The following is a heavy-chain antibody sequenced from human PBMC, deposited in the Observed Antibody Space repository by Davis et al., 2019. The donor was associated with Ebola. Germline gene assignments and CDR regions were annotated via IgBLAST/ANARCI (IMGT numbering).Heavy chain of an antibody. Sequence: PGGSLRLFCAASGFTFSSYAMSWVRQAPGKGLEWVGRIQSKTDGGTTDYAAAVKGRITISRDDSKNTLFLQMNSLKTEDTAVYYCTTDGRYCSTTSCYNIDYWGQGTLVTVSS. D-gene: IGHD2-2*02. CDR1: GFTFSSYA. V-gene: IGHV3-15*01. J-gene: IGHJ4*02. CDR3: TTDGRYCSTTSCYNIDY. CDR2: IQSKTDGGTT.